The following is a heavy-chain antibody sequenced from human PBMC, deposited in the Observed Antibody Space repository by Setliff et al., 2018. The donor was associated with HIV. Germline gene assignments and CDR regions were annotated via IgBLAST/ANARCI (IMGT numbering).Heavy chain of an antibody. J-gene: IGHJ5*02. V-gene: IGHV7-4-1*02. Sequence: ASVKVSCKASGYTFTNFGISWVRQAPGQGLEWMGWINTNTGNPTYAQGFTGGRFVFSLDTSVTTAYLQISSLKAEDTAIYYCATQRLVRLGDLKNWFDPWGQGTLVTVSS. CDR1: GYTFTNFG. CDR2: INTNTGNP. D-gene: IGHD3-16*01. CDR3: ATQRLVRLGDLKNWFDP.